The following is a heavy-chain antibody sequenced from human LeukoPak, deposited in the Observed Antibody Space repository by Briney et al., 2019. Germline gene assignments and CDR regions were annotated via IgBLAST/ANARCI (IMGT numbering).Heavy chain of an antibody. D-gene: IGHD3-22*01. CDR3: ARGYTYYYDSSGYN. J-gene: IGHJ4*02. Sequence: SVKVSCKAPGGTFSSYAISWVRQAPGQGLEWMGGIIPIFGTANYAQKFQGRVTITADESTSTAYMELSSLRSEDTAVYYCARGYTYYYDSSGYNWGQGTLVTVSS. V-gene: IGHV1-69*01. CDR2: IIPIFGTA. CDR1: GGTFSSYA.